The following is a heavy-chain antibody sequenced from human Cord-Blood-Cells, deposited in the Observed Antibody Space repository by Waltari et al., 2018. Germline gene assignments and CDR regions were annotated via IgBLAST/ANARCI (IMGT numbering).Heavy chain of an antibody. D-gene: IGHD3-3*01. Sequence: QVQLVLSGSELKKPGASVKVSCKASGYTFTSYAMNWVRQAPGHGLEWMGWINTNTGNPTYAQGFTGRFVFSLDTSVSTAYLQICSLKAEDTAVYYCARTFTYYDFWSGSNDAFDIWGQGTMVTVSS. CDR1: GYTFTSYA. V-gene: IGHV7-4-1*01. CDR2: INTNTGNP. CDR3: ARTFTYYDFWSGSNDAFDI. J-gene: IGHJ3*02.